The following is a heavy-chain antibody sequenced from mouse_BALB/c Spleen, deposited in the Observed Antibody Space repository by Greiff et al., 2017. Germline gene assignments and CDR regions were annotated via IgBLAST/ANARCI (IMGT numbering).Heavy chain of an antibody. V-gene: IGHV1S56*01. J-gene: IGHJ2*01. CDR2: IYPGNVNT. CDR3: ARSLLQYYFDY. D-gene: IGHD2-12*01. Sequence: VQLQQSGPELVKPGASVRISCKASGYTFTSYYIHWVKQRPGQGLEWIGWIYPGNVNTKYNEKFKGKATLTADKSSSTAYMQLSSLTSEDSAVYFCARSLLQYYFDYWGQGTTLTVSS. CDR1: GYTFTSYY.